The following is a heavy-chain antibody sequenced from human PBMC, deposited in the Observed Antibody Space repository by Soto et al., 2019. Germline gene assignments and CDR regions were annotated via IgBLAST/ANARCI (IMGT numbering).Heavy chain of an antibody. CDR1: GYTFTIYD. CDR3: ATGFEWLRKY. V-gene: IGHV1-8*01. J-gene: IGHJ4*02. D-gene: IGHD6-19*01. CDR2: MNPNSGDT. Sequence: QVQLEQSGAEVKKPGASVKVSCKASGYTFTIYDIHWVRQATGQGLEWMGWMNPNSGDTGYAQKFQGRVTMTRNPSLTTAYMELTSLRSQVTSMYYCATGFEWLRKYWGQGTLVTVSS.